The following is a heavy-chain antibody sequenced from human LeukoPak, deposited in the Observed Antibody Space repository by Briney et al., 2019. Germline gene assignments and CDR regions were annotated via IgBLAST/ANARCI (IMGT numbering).Heavy chain of an antibody. CDR3: ARVPGYSYGIFDY. V-gene: IGHV4-34*01. Sequence: KPSETLSLTCAVYGGSFSGYYWSWIRQPPGKGLEWIGEINHSGSTNYNPSLKSRVTISVDTSKNQFSLKLSSVTAADTAVYYCARVPGYSYGIFDYWGQGTLVTVSS. CDR2: INHSGST. D-gene: IGHD5-18*01. CDR1: GGSFSGYY. J-gene: IGHJ4*02.